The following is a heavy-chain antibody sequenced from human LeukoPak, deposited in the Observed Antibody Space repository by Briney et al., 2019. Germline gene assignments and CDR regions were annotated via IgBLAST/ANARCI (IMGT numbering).Heavy chain of an antibody. D-gene: IGHD5-18*01. CDR3: ARRGYSYGSGYFDF. J-gene: IGHJ4*02. CDR2: IHDSGTT. Sequence: SETLSLTCSVSGDSISSGSYYWGWIRQPRGKGLEWIGSIHDSGTTYYNPSLMSRVTVSVDTSKNHFSLKLSSVTAADAAVYYCARRGYSYGSGYFDFWGQGTLVTVSS. V-gene: IGHV4-39*02. CDR1: GDSISSGSYY.